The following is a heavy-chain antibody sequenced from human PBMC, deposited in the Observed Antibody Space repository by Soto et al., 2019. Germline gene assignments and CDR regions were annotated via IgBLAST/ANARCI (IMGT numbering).Heavy chain of an antibody. CDR1: GFSFSTW. Sequence: EVHLVESGGGVVQPGGSLRLSCAASGFSFSTWMHWVRQAPWKGLVWLSRINSDGSSISYADSVKGRFFVSRDNAKNTLYLQINSLTAEDTAVYYCTRGASGYGNFDYWGQGVLLTVSS. CDR2: INSDGSSI. CDR3: TRGASGYGNFDY. D-gene: IGHD5-12*01. V-gene: IGHV3-74*01. J-gene: IGHJ4*02.